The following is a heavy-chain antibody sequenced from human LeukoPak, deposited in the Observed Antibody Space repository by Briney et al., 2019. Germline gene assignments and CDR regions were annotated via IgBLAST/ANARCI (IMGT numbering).Heavy chain of an antibody. Sequence: PGGSLRLSCAASGFTFSSYSMNWDRQAPGKGLEWVSSISSSSSYIYYADSVKGRFTISRDNAKNSLYLQMNSLRAEDTAVYYCARALYRQHIVVVNAKNYWYFDLWGRGTLVTVSS. J-gene: IGHJ2*01. V-gene: IGHV3-21*01. CDR1: GFTFSSYS. D-gene: IGHD2-21*01. CDR3: ARALYRQHIVVVNAKNYWYFDL. CDR2: ISSSSSYI.